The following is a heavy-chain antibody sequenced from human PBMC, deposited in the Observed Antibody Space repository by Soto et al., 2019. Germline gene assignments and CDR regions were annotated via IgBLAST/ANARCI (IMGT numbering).Heavy chain of an antibody. J-gene: IGHJ6*02. Sequence: QPVGSLRLSCTFSVFTFGDYAMSCVRRAPGKGLEWVGFIRSKAYGGTTEWAASVRGRFTFSRDDSKRIAYLQMNSLKTEDTGVYLCTRGTGQYGMEVLGQGTTVNVSS. V-gene: IGHV3-49*04. CDR1: VFTFGDYA. CDR2: IRSKAYGGTT. CDR3: TRGTGQYGMEV. D-gene: IGHD2-8*02.